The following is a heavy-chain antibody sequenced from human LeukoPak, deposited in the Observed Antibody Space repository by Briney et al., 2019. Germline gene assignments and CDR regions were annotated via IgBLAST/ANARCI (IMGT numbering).Heavy chain of an antibody. V-gene: IGHV1-69*05. CDR2: IIPIFGTA. CDR1: GGTFSSYA. J-gene: IGHJ4*02. D-gene: IGHD6-19*01. CDR3: ARGQEQWLVPNRYYFDY. Sequence: SVKVSCKASGGTFSSYAISWVRQAPGQGLKWMGGIIPIFGTANYAQKFQGRVTITTDESTSTAYMELSSLRSEDTAVYYCARGQEQWLVPNRYYFDYWGQGTLVTVSS.